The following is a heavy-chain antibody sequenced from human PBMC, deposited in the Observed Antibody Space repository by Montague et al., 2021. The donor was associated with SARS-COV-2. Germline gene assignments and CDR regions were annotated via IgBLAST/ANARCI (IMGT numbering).Heavy chain of an antibody. Sequence: SETLSLTCTVSDDSSSSRIYYWGWIRQPPGKGLEWIGTISYSGSTYHNPTLHSRVAISVDTSKTRFTLRLTSVTAADAAVYFCARDHYHSSWFEYWSPGTLVTVSS. CDR1: DDSSSSRIYY. J-gene: IGHJ5*01. CDR2: ISYSGST. V-gene: IGHV4-39*06. CDR3: ARDHYHSSWFEY. D-gene: IGHD6-13*01.